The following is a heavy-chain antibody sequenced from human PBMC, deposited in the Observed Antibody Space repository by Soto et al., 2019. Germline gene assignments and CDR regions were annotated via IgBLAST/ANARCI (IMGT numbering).Heavy chain of an antibody. CDR3: TRDLFFISPSTVTTAAD. V-gene: IGHV1-18*01. CDR1: GYTFTSFG. CDR2: ISPESDKA. J-gene: IGHJ4*02. D-gene: IGHD4-17*01. Sequence: VQLVQSGAEVKKPGASVSVSCKASGYTFTSFGLSWVRQAPGQGPEWMGWISPESDKATYAHKFQGRITMTTDTSPTTSYMDLRSLRSDDPAVYYCTRDLFFISPSTVTTAADLGQGTRVSFS.